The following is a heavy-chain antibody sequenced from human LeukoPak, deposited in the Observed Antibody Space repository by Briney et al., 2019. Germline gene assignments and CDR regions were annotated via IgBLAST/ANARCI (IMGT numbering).Heavy chain of an antibody. CDR2: INHSGST. Sequence: SETLSLTCAVYGGSFSGCYWSWIRQPPGKGLEWIGEINHSGSTNYNPSLKSRVTISVDTSKNQFSLKLSSVTAADTAVYYCARGVPNWGSTGTNQGGIYVDYWGQGTLVTVSS. CDR3: ARGVPNWGSTGTNQGGIYVDY. D-gene: IGHD7-27*01. J-gene: IGHJ4*02. CDR1: GGSFSGCY. V-gene: IGHV4-34*01.